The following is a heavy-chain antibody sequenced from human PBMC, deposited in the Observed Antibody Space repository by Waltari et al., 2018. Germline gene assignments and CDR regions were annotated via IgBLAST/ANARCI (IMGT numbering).Heavy chain of an antibody. CDR3: ARIAAVVDSWFDP. CDR2: IYHSGCT. CDR1: GYSISSGYY. D-gene: IGHD6-13*01. Sequence: QVQLQESGPGLVKPSETLSLTCAVSGYSISSGYYWGWIRQPPGKGLEWIGSIYHSGCTYYNPSLKSRVTISVDTSKNQFSLKLSSVTAADTAVYYCARIAAVVDSWFDPWGQGTLVTVSS. V-gene: IGHV4-38-2*01. J-gene: IGHJ5*02.